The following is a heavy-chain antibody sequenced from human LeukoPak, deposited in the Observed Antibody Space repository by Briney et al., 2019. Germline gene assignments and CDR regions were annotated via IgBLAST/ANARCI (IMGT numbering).Heavy chain of an antibody. D-gene: IGHD6-19*01. CDR2: ISGNGGST. Sequence: QPGGSLRLSCAASGFTFTNYAMSWVRQAPGKGLEWVSAISGNGGSTYYADSVKGRFTISRDNSKNTLYLQMNSLRAEDTAVYYCAKFRPITSVAGTIFHYWGQGALVTVSS. CDR1: GFTFTNYA. J-gene: IGHJ4*02. CDR3: AKFRPITSVAGTIFHY. V-gene: IGHV3-23*01.